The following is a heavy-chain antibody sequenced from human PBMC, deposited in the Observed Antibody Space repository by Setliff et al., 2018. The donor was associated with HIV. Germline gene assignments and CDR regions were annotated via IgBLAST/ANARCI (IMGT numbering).Heavy chain of an antibody. Sequence: PGGSLRLSCAASGFTFSSYSMNWVRQAPGKGLEWVSSISRSSTSIYYADSVKGRFTISRDNAKNSLYLRMDSLRPEDTAVYYCARELYGSGSALAYWGQGTQVTVSS. J-gene: IGHJ4*02. CDR2: ISRSSTSI. CDR1: GFTFSSYS. V-gene: IGHV3-21*01. D-gene: IGHD3-10*01. CDR3: ARELYGSGSALAY.